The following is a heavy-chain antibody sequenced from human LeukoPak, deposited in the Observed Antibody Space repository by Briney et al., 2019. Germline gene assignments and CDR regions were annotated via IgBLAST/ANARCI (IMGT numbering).Heavy chain of an antibody. D-gene: IGHD1-26*01. CDR3: AGGGGGSYYYFDY. CDR2: INAGNNNT. V-gene: IGHV1-3*03. Sequence: ASVKVSCKASGYTFTSYTIHWVRQAPGQRLEWMGWINAGNNNTKYSQDFQGRVTITRDTSAITAYMELSSLRSEDMAVYYCAGGGGGSYYYFDYWGQGTLVTVSS. J-gene: IGHJ4*02. CDR1: GYTFTSYT.